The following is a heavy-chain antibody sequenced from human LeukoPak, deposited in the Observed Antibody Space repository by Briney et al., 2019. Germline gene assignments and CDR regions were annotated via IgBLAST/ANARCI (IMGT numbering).Heavy chain of an antibody. Sequence: SETLSLTCAVYGGSFSVYYWSWIRQPPGKGLEWIGEINHSGSTNYNPSLKSRVTISVDTSKNQFSLKLSSVTAADTAVYYCARRYCSSTSCYMWGYWGQGTLVTVSS. CDR2: INHSGST. CDR1: GGSFSVYY. V-gene: IGHV4-34*01. J-gene: IGHJ4*02. CDR3: ARRYCSSTSCYMWGY. D-gene: IGHD2-2*02.